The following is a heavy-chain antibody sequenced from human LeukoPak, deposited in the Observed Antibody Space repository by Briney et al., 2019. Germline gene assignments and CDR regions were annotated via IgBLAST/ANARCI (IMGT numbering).Heavy chain of an antibody. J-gene: IGHJ4*02. D-gene: IGHD4-23*01. Sequence: GGSLRLSCAASGFTFSSYGMHWVRQAPGKGLEWVAVISYDGSNKYYADSVKGRFTISRDNSKNTLYLQMNSLRAEDTAVYYCAKSGYSHLGDFDYWGQGTLVTVSS. CDR3: AKSGYSHLGDFDY. V-gene: IGHV3-30*18. CDR2: ISYDGSNK. CDR1: GFTFSSYG.